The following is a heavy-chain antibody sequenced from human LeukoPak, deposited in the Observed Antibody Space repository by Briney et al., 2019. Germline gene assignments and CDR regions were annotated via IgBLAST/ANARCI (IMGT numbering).Heavy chain of an antibody. CDR2: IYYNGNT. J-gene: IGHJ4*02. V-gene: IGHV4-31*03. CDR1: GGSINGGGYY. D-gene: IGHD5-12*01. CDR3: ARRGYSAYDLDY. Sequence: KPSQTLSLTCTVSGGSINGGGYYWSWIRQYPGKGLEWIGDIYYNGNTYYNPSLKSRVTISVDTSKNQFSLRLSSVTAADTAVYYCARRGYSAYDLDYWGQGTLVTVSS.